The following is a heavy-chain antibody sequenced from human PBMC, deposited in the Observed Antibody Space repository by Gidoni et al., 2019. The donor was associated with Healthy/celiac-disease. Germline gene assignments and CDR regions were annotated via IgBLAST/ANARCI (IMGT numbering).Heavy chain of an antibody. CDR2: IIPIFCSE. V-gene: IGHV1-69*06. CDR1: GGTLSSYA. Sequence: QVQLVQTGAEVTKPGSSVKVACTASGGTLSSYAISWVRQAPGQWLEWMGGIIPIFCSENYAQIFQGRVTITADKSTSTAYMELSSLRSEDTAVYYCARLEAITGTTPWGQGTLVTVSS. J-gene: IGHJ5*02. D-gene: IGHD1-20*01. CDR3: ARLEAITGTTP.